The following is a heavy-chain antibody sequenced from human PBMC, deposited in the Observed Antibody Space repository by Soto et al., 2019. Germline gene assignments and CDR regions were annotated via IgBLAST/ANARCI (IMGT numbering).Heavy chain of an antibody. V-gene: IGHV3-23*01. CDR1: AFTFNNYA. D-gene: IGHD3-22*01. CDR3: AKSRYSDSSGVFYDY. J-gene: IGHJ4*02. Sequence: EVQLLESGGGLVQPGGSLSLSCAASAFTFNNYAMSWVRQAPGKGLEWVSGIGGSGRTTYYADSVKGRFTISRDNSNNALFLQMNSLRAEDTAVYYCAKSRYSDSSGVFYDYWGQGTLVTVSS. CDR2: IGGSGRTT.